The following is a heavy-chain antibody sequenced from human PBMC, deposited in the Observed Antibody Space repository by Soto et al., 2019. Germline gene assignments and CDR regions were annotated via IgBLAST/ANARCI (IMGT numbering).Heavy chain of an antibody. Sequence: ASVKVSCKTSGYAFPHYVINWVRQAPGHGLEWMGFSTHTGNTNYAQNFQGRVVLTTDTSTSTAYMEVTSLRSDDTAVYYCARAETSGIHYFDYWGQGSLVTVSS. CDR2: STHTGNT. J-gene: IGHJ4*02. V-gene: IGHV1-18*01. CDR1: GYAFPHYV. D-gene: IGHD6-13*01. CDR3: ARAETSGIHYFDY.